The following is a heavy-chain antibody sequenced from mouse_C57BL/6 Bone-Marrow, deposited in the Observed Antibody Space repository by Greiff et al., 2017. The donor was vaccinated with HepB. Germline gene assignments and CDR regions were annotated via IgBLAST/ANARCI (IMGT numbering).Heavy chain of an antibody. V-gene: IGHV5-12*01. CDR1: GFTFSDYY. CDR2: ISNGGGST. D-gene: IGHD1-1*01. J-gene: IGHJ4*01. Sequence: EVQLVESGGGLVQPGGSLKLSCAASGFTFSDYYMYWVRQTPEKRLEWVAYISNGGGSTYYPDTVKGRFTISRDNAKNTLYLQMSRLKSEDTAMYYCARHTTTWAMDYWGQGTSVTVSS. CDR3: ARHTTTWAMDY.